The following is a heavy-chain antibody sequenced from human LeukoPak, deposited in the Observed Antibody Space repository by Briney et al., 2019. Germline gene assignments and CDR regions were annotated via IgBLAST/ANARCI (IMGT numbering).Heavy chain of an antibody. J-gene: IGHJ4*02. CDR3: ASQNYS. CDR1: GGSFCGYY. D-gene: IGHD3-10*01. CDR2: INHSGST. Sequence: SETLSLTCAVYGGSFCGYYWSWIRQPPGKGLEWIGEINHSGSTNYNPSLKSRVTISVDTSKNKFSLKLSSVTAADTAVDYCASQNYSWGQGTLVTVSS. V-gene: IGHV4-34*01.